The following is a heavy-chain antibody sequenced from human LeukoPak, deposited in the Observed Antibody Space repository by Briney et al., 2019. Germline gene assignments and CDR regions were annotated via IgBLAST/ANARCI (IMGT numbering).Heavy chain of an antibody. J-gene: IGHJ4*02. CDR2: IIPILGIA. D-gene: IGHD3-22*01. CDR1: GGTFSSYT. CDR3: AGDDSSGYSHY. V-gene: IGHV1-69*04. Sequence: SVKVSCKASGGTFSSYTVSWVRQAPGQGLEWMGRIIPILGIANYAQKFQGRVTITADKSTSTAYMELSSLRSEDTAVYYCAGDDSSGYSHYWGQGTLVTVSS.